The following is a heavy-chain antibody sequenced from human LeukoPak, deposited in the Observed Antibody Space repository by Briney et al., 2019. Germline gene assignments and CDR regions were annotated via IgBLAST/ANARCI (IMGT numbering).Heavy chain of an antibody. Sequence: GASVKVSCKASGGTFSSYAISWVRQAPGQGLEWMGGIIPIFGTANYAQKFQGRVTITADESTSTAYMELSSLRSEDTAVYYCARSVAGDYSSGFDYWGQGTLVTVSS. CDR3: ARSVAGDYSSGFDY. CDR1: GGTFSSYA. V-gene: IGHV1-69*13. D-gene: IGHD6-19*01. J-gene: IGHJ4*02. CDR2: IIPIFGTA.